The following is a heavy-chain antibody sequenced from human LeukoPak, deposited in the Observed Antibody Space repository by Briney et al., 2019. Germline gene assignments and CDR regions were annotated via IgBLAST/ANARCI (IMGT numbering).Heavy chain of an antibody. V-gene: IGHV4-59*01. CDR3: ARGTFWSGYYHDY. CDR1: GGSISSYY. Sequence: SETLSLTCTVSGGSISSYYWSWIRQPPGKGLEWIGYIYYSGSTNYNPSLKSRVTISVDTSKNQFSLNLSSVTAADTAVYYCARGTFWSGYYHDYWGQGTLVTVSS. CDR2: IYYSGST. D-gene: IGHD3-3*01. J-gene: IGHJ4*02.